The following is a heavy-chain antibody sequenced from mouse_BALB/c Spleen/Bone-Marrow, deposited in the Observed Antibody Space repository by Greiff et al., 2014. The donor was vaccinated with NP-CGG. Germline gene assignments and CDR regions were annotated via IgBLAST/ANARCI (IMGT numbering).Heavy chain of an antibody. V-gene: IGHV14-3*02. CDR1: GFNIKDTY. CDR2: IDPANGNT. Sequence: VQLQQSGAELVKPGASVKLSCTASGFNIKDTYMYWVKQRPEQGLEWIGRIDPANGNTKYDPKFQGKATITADTSSYTAYLQLSSLTSEDTAVYYCARYRYYGSSYAMDYWGQGTSVTVSS. J-gene: IGHJ4*01. D-gene: IGHD1-1*01. CDR3: ARYRYYGSSYAMDY.